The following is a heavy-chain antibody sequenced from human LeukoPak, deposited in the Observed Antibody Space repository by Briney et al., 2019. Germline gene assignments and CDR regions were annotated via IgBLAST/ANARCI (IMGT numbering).Heavy chain of an antibody. CDR3: AKDPHSSSWYPTSGY. CDR2: IRYDGSNK. Sequence: GGSLRLSCAASGFTFSSYGMHWVRQAPGKGLEWVAFIRYDGSNKYYADSVKGRFTISRDNSKNTLYLQMNSLRAEDTAVYYCAKDPHSSSWYPTSGYWGQGTLVTVSS. J-gene: IGHJ4*02. D-gene: IGHD6-13*01. V-gene: IGHV3-30*02. CDR1: GFTFSSYG.